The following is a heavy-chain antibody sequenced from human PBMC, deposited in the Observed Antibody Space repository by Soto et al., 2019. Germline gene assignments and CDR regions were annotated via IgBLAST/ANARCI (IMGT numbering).Heavy chain of an antibody. CDR3: ARLGGYVSVGYYYLWDS. D-gene: IGHD3-22*01. CDR1: DGSMNSDSSY. J-gene: IGHJ4*02. CDR2: INHSGRT. Sequence: QLQLQESGPGLVKPSETLSLTCRVSDGSMNSDSSYWGWIRQPPGKGLEWIGVINHSGRTYQNLSLKGRVTMSVDASRNQFSLKLTSMTAADTAVYYCARLGGYVSVGYYYLWDSWGQGTLVTVSS. V-gene: IGHV4-39*01.